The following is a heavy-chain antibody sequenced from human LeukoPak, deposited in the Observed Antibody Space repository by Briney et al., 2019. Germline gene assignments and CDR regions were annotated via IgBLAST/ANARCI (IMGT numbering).Heavy chain of an antibody. V-gene: IGHV1-24*01. CDR2: FGPEDSDT. CDR3: ATDVGGYYLTVEY. Sequence: GASVKVSCKISGYTPTELSMHWVRQTPGNGLECRGGFGPEDSDTSYAQKFQGRVTMTDDTSTDTAYMELTSLRSEDTDVYCCATDVGGYYLTVEYWGQGTLVTVSS. J-gene: IGHJ4*02. D-gene: IGHD3-22*01. CDR1: GYTPTELS.